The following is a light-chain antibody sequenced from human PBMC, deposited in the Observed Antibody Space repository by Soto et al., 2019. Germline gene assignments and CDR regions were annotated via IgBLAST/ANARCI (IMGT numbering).Light chain of an antibody. CDR2: GAY. CDR1: QSVSSSY. Sequence: EIVLTQSPGTLSLSPGERATLSCRASQSVSSSYLAWYQQTPGQAPRLLIYGAYRRATGIPDRFSGGGSGTDFTLTISRLQPEDVAVYYCQQYGSSPLTFGQGTKVEIK. CDR3: QQYGSSPLT. J-gene: IGKJ1*01. V-gene: IGKV3-20*01.